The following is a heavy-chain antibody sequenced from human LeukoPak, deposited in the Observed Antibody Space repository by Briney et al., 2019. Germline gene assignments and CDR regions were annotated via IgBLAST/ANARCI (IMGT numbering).Heavy chain of an antibody. CDR2: ITRGDSK. V-gene: IGHV3-48*04. CDR1: GFTFSSYT. J-gene: IGHJ3*02. CDR3: ARTLSDVFDI. Sequence: GGSLRLSCAASGFTFSSYTISWVRQAPGKGLEWISSITRGDSKYYAESVKGRFTISRDNTGKSLHLQMSGLRAEDTAVYYCARTLSDVFDIWGQGTMVTVSS.